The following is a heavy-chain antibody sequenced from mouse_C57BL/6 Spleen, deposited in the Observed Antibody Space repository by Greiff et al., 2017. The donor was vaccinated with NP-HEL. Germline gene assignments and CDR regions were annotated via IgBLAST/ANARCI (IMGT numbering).Heavy chain of an antibody. J-gene: IGHJ4*01. Sequence: EVQLQQSGPELVKPGASVKISCKASGYTFTDYYMNWVKQSRGKSLEWIGDINPNNGGTSYNQKFKGKATLTVDKSSSTADMELRSLTSADSAVYYCAKQLRVRGRGAMDYWGQGTSVTVSS. V-gene: IGHV1-26*01. CDR1: GYTFTDYY. CDR3: AKQLRVRGRGAMDY. D-gene: IGHD3-2*02. CDR2: INPNNGGT.